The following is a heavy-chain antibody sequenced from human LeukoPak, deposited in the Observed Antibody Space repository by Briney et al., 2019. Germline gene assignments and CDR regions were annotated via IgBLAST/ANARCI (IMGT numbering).Heavy chain of an antibody. Sequence: GASVKVSCKASGYTFTSYYMHWVRQAPGQGLEWMGIINPSGGSTSYAQKFQGRVTMTRDTSTSTVYMELSSRRSEDTAVYYCARQRSLRLGELSLSPNWFDPWGQGTLVTVSS. CDR3: ARQRSLRLGELSLSPNWFDP. D-gene: IGHD3-16*02. CDR2: INPSGGST. J-gene: IGHJ5*02. V-gene: IGHV1-46*01. CDR1: GYTFTSYY.